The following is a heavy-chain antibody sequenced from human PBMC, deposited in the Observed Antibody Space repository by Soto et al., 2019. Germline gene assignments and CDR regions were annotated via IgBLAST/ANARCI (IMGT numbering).Heavy chain of an antibody. D-gene: IGHD2-15*01. CDR3: AREGSVVVAPADYFYYGMDV. CDR1: GYTFTIHG. V-gene: IGHV1-18*01. CDR2: ISAYNGNT. J-gene: IGHJ6*02. Sequence: GASVKVSCKASGYTFTIHGFIWVRQAPGQGLEWMGWISAYNGNTNYAQKFQGRVTMTTDTSTNTAYMELRSLRSDDTAVYYCAREGSVVVAPADYFYYGMDVWGQGTLVTVSS.